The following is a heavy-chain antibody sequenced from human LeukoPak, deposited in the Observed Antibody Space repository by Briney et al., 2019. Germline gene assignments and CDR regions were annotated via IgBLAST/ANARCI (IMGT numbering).Heavy chain of an antibody. CDR2: VSYDGSNK. V-gene: IGHV3-30*04. CDR1: GFTFSSYA. J-gene: IGHJ4*02. Sequence: GGSLRLSCAASGFTFSSYAMRWVRQAPGKGLEWVAVVSYDGSNKYYADSVKGRFTISRDNSKNTLYLQMNSLRAEDTAVYYCARDPDTALDYWGQGTLVTVSS. CDR3: ARDPDTALDY. D-gene: IGHD5-18*01.